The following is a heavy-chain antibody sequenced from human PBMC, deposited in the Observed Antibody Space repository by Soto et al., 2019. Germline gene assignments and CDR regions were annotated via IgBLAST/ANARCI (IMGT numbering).Heavy chain of an antibody. CDR1: GGSFSGYY. V-gene: IGHV4-34*01. CDR2: INHSGST. CDR3: ARGSRYYGSGSYYNPQYFDY. D-gene: IGHD3-10*01. Sequence: SETLSLTCAVYGGSFSGYYWSWIRQPPGKGLEWIGEINHSGSTNYNPSLKSRVTISVDTSKNQFSLKLSSVTAADTAVYYCARGSRYYGSGSYYNPQYFDYWGQGTLVTVSS. J-gene: IGHJ4*02.